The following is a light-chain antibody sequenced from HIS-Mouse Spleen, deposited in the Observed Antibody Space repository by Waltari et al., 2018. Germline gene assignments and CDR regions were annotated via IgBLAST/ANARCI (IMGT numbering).Light chain of an antibody. V-gene: IGLV2-14*03. CDR3: SSYTSSSTLG. Sequence: QSALTQPASVSGSPGQSITISCTGTSSDVGGYNYVSWYQQHPGKAPKLMIYDVSKRPSWFSNRFAGSNSGNTASLTISGLQAEDEADYYCSSYTSSSTLGFGGGTKLTVL. CDR2: DVS. J-gene: IGLJ3*02. CDR1: SSDVGGYNY.